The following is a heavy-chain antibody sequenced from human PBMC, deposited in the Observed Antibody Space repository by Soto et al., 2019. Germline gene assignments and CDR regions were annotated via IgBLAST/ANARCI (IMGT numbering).Heavy chain of an antibody. Sequence: LSLTCTVSGGSINSNNYYWAWIRQPPGKGLAWIASIYYDGSTYYNPSLKSRVSISVDTSKNHFSLKLTSATAADTAVYYCAKVVVAATRHTDFDSWGQGTLVTVSS. D-gene: IGHD2-15*01. J-gene: IGHJ4*02. CDR2: IYYDGST. CDR3: AKVVVAATRHTDFDS. V-gene: IGHV4-39*02. CDR1: GGSINSNNYY.